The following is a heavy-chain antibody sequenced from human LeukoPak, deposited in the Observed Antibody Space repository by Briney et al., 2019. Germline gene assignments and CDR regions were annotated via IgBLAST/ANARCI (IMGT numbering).Heavy chain of an antibody. J-gene: IGHJ4*02. Sequence: GASVKVSCKASGYTFTGYYMHWVRQAPGQGLEWMGWISAYNGNTNYAQKLQGRVTMTTDTSTSTAYMELRSLRSDDTAVYYCARLVLRDFWSGGAVDYWGQGTLVTVSS. CDR2: ISAYNGNT. CDR1: GYTFTGYY. V-gene: IGHV1-18*04. D-gene: IGHD3-3*01. CDR3: ARLVLRDFWSGGAVDY.